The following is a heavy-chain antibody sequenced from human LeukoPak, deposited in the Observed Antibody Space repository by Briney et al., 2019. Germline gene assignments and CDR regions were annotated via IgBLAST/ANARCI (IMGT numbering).Heavy chain of an antibody. D-gene: IGHD6-13*01. CDR2: IFYSGRT. CDR3: ARVISSSWYHHDH. J-gene: IGHJ4*02. Sequence: SETLSLTCTVSGGSISSYYWNWIRQPPGKGLEYIGYIFYSGRTNYNPSLKSRVTLSVDTSKNWFSLRLTSVTAADTAFYYCARVISSSWYHHDHWGQGTLVTVSS. CDR1: GGSISSYY. V-gene: IGHV4-59*01.